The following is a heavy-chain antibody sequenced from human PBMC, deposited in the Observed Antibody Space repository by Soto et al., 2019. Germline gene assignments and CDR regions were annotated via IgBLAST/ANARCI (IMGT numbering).Heavy chain of an antibody. CDR3: ARDGHNLAPYAFDM. CDR2: IWYDGSNR. D-gene: IGHD1-20*01. J-gene: IGHJ3*02. CDR1: GFSFSSHA. V-gene: IGHV3-33*01. Sequence: QVQLVESGGGVVQPGMSLRLSCATSGFSFSSHAMHWVRQAPGKGLEWVAQIWYDGSNRYYADSMRGRFTISRDFFKNTAFLQMDSLRAEDTAVYYCARDGHNLAPYAFDMWGQGTLVNVSS.